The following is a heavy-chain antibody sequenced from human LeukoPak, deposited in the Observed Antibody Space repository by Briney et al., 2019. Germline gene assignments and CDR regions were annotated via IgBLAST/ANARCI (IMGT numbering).Heavy chain of an antibody. CDR2: MNPNSGNT. Sequence: ASVTVSFTASGYTFTIYDINWVRQAPGQGLEWMGWMNPNSGNTGYAQKFQGRVTITRNTSISTAYMELNSLRSEDTAVYYCARGRGERRRGLTHNWFDPWGQGTLVTVSS. J-gene: IGHJ5*02. V-gene: IGHV1-8*01. D-gene: IGHD1-1*01. CDR3: ARGRGERRRGLTHNWFDP. CDR1: GYTFTIYD.